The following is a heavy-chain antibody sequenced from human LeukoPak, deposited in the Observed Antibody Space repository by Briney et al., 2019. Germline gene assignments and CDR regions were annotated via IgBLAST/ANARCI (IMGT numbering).Heavy chain of an antibody. J-gene: IGHJ4*02. CDR1: GYSISSGYY. D-gene: IGHD3-22*01. Sequence: SETLSLTCAVSGYSISSGYYWGWIRQPPGKGLEWIGNIYHSRSTYYNPSLKSRVTISVGTSKNQFSLKLSSVTAADTAVYYCARYYYDSSGYYWGNFDYWGQGTLVTVSS. CDR2: IYHSRST. V-gene: IGHV4-38-2*01. CDR3: ARYYYDSSGYYWGNFDY.